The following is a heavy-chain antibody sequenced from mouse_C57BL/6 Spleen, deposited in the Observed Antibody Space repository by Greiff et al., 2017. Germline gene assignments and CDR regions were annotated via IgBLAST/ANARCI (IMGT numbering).Heavy chain of an antibody. V-gene: IGHV3-6*01. CDR2: ISYDGSN. CDR3: ARERKGYAMDY. CDR1: GYSITSGYY. J-gene: IGHJ4*01. Sequence: VQLKESGPGLVKPSQSLSLTCSVTGYSITSGYYWNWIRQFPGNKLEWMGYISYDGSNNYNPSLKNRISITRDTSKNQFFLKLNSVTTEDTATYYCARERKGYAMDYWGQGTSVTVSS.